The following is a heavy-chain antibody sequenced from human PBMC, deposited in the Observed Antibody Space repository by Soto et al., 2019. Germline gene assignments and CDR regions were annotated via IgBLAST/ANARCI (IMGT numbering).Heavy chain of an antibody. CDR3: AKGVGTYYYYGMDV. Sequence: GGSLRLSCAASGFTFSSYSMNWVRQAPGKGLEWVSSISSSSGYIYYADSVKGRFTISRDNAKNPLYLQMNSLRAEDTAVYYCAKGVGTYYYYGMDVWGQGTTVTVSS. CDR2: ISSSSGYI. D-gene: IGHD2-15*01. V-gene: IGHV3-21*01. J-gene: IGHJ6*02. CDR1: GFTFSSYS.